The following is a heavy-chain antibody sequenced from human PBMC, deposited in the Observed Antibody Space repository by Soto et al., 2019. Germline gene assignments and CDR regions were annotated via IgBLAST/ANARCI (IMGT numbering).Heavy chain of an antibody. V-gene: IGHV3-33*01. J-gene: IGHJ4*02. CDR2: IWYDGSNK. CDR1: GFTFSSYG. D-gene: IGHD2-2*01. Sequence: GGSLRLSCAASGFTFSSYGMHWVRQAPGKGLEWVAVIWYDGSNKYYADSVKGRFTISRDNSKNTLYLQMNSLRAEDTAVYYCARSYCSSTSCYVGLLDYWGQGTLVTVSS. CDR3: ARSYCSSTSCYVGLLDY.